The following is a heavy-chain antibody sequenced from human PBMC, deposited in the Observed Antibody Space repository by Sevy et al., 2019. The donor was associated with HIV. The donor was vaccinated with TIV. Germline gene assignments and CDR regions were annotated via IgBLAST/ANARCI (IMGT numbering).Heavy chain of an antibody. V-gene: IGHV3-30*04. CDR3: ARDPTFSSDTHGYYPFDS. D-gene: IGHD3-22*01. Sequence: GGSLRLSCAASGFIFSNYAIHWVRRAPGKGLEWVAVISYDGSNKHYAASVKGRFTISIDNSRNTLFLQMNSLRLDDTAEYYCARDPTFSSDTHGYYPFDSWGQGTLVTVSS. CDR2: ISYDGSNK. CDR1: GFIFSNYA. J-gene: IGHJ4*02.